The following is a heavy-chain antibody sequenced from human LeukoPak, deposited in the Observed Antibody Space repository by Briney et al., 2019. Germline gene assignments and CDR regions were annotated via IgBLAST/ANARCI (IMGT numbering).Heavy chain of an antibody. J-gene: IGHJ4*02. Sequence: KSSETLSLTCTVSGGSISSSSYYWGWIRQPPGKGLEWIGSIYHSGSTYYNPSLKSRVTISVDTSKNQFSLKLSSVTAADTAVYYCARHPPYGSGSWGSYYFDYWGQGTLVTVSS. V-gene: IGHV4-39*01. D-gene: IGHD3-10*01. CDR1: GGSISSSSYY. CDR2: IYHSGST. CDR3: ARHPPYGSGSWGSYYFDY.